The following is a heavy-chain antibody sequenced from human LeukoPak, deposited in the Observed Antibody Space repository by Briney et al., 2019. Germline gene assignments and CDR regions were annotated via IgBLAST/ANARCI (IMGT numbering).Heavy chain of an antibody. CDR2: ISSSGSSF. CDR3: ARRGTSSSWAHFDY. Sequence: PGGSLRLSCAASGFTFSSYEMNWVRQAPGKGLEWVSSISSSGSSFYYADSVKGRFTISRDNAKNSLYLQMNSLGAEDTAVYYCARRGTSSSWAHFDYWGQGTLVTVSS. D-gene: IGHD6-13*01. V-gene: IGHV3-48*03. J-gene: IGHJ4*02. CDR1: GFTFSSYE.